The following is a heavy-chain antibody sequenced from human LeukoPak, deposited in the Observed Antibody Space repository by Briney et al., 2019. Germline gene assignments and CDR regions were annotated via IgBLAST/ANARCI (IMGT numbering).Heavy chain of an antibody. V-gene: IGHV3-11*01. CDR3: ARVLRYCSGGNCYSGGLGYMDV. Sequence: GGSLRLSCAASGFTFSDYNMRWIRQAPGKGLEWVSSISRSGSNKYYADSVKGRFTISRDNAKNSLFLQMNSLRAEDTAVYYCARVLRYCSGGNCYSGGLGYMDVWGKGTTVTISS. CDR2: ISRSGSNK. D-gene: IGHD2-15*01. CDR1: GFTFSDYN. J-gene: IGHJ6*03.